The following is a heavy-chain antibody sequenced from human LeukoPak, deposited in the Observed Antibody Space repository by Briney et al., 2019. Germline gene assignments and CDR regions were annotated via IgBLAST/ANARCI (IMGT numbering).Heavy chain of an antibody. CDR2: MSSSDDGR. D-gene: IGHD3-22*01. CDR3: AKVANYYDSSGYFGSPIYYYYMDV. CDR1: GFTLSDYY. J-gene: IGHJ6*03. V-gene: IGHV3-23*01. Sequence: GGSLRLSCTVSGFTLSDYYVSWVRQAPGKGLEWVSAMSSSDDGRYYAASVKGRFTVSRDNSKNTLYLQMNSLRAEDTAVYYCAKVANYYDSSGYFGSPIYYYYMDVWGKGTTVSVSS.